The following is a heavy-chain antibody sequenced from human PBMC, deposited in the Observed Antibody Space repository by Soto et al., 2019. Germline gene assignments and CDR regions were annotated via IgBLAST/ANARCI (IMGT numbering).Heavy chain of an antibody. D-gene: IGHD3-3*01. Sequence: TLSLTCTVSGGSISSGGYYWSWIRQHPGKGLEWIGYIYYSGSTYYNPSLKSRVTISVDTSKNQFSLKLSSVTAADTAVYYCARASGDTIFGVVTTSYGMDVWGQGTTVTVSS. CDR3: ARASGDTIFGVVTTSYGMDV. CDR1: GGSISSGGYY. CDR2: IYYSGST. V-gene: IGHV4-31*03. J-gene: IGHJ6*02.